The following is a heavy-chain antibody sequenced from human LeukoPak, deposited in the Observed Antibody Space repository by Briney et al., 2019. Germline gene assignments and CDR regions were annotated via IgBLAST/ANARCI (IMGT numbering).Heavy chain of an antibody. V-gene: IGHV4-4*03. CDR3: ARGGPSTVLRFLEWLPTDY. J-gene: IGHJ4*02. CDR1: GGSISSSNW. D-gene: IGHD3-3*01. CDR2: IYQGGRS. Sequence: PETLSLTCAVYGGSISSSNWWSWVRLHPGKGLEWVGEIYQGGRSNYKPSIKRRVTISVDTSKNQFSLKLSSVTAADTAVYYCARGGPSTVLRFLEWLPTDYWGQGTLVTVSS.